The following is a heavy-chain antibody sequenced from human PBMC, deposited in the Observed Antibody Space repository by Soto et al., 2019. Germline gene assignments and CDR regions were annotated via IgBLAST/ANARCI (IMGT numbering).Heavy chain of an antibody. CDR1: GFTVSTYG. D-gene: IGHD2-8*02. CDR2: ISRDGGTK. V-gene: IGHV3-30*03. CDR3: TGEVASGY. J-gene: IGHJ4*02. Sequence: QVQLVESEGGVVQPGRSLRLSCAVSGFTVSTYGMHWVRQAPGKGLEWVAVISRDGGTKYYADSVKGRFTISRDNSRNTLFLEVNSLRGDDMAVYYCTGEVASGYWGQGTLVTVSS.